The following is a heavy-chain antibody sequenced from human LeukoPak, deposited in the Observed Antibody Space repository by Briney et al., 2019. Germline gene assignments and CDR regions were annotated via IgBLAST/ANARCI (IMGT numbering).Heavy chain of an antibody. CDR3: ARRRGTYLDY. V-gene: IGHV1-2*02. Sequence: ASLTVSCKASGYTFSDYYMHWVRQAPGQGLEWMGWINPNSGGTNYAQNFQGRVTMTRDTSISTAYMDLSSLRFDDTAVYYCARRRGTYLDYWGQGSLVTVSS. CDR1: GYTFSDYY. CDR2: INPNSGGT. D-gene: IGHD3-16*01. J-gene: IGHJ4*02.